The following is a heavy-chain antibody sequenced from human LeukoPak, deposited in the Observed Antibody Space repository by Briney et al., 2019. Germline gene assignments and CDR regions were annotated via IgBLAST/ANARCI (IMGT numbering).Heavy chain of an antibody. CDR2: ISYSGST. V-gene: IGHV4-59*01. J-gene: IGHJ2*01. Sequence: SETLSLTCIVSGGSISDSYWNWIRQPPGMGLEWIGYISYSGSTNYSPSLKSRVTILVDTSKNQFSLKLSSVTAADTAVYYCARGKYFFEREAEWYFDLWGRGTLVTVSS. D-gene: IGHD2/OR15-2a*01. CDR1: GGSISDSY. CDR3: ARGKYFFEREAEWYFDL.